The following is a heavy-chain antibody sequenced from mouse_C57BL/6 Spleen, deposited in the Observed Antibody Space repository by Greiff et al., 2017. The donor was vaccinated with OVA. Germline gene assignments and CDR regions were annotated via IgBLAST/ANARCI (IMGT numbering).Heavy chain of an antibody. CDR1: GFSLTSYG. V-gene: IGHV2-2*01. CDR2: IWSGGST. CDR3: ARSGYGSSYVWYFDV. D-gene: IGHD1-1*01. Sequence: QVQLQQSGPGLVQPSQSLSITCTVSGFSLTSYGVHWVRQSPGKGLEWLGVIWSGGSTDYNAAFISRLSISKDNSKSQVFFKMNSLQADDTAIYYCARSGYGSSYVWYFDVWGTGTTVTVSS. J-gene: IGHJ1*03.